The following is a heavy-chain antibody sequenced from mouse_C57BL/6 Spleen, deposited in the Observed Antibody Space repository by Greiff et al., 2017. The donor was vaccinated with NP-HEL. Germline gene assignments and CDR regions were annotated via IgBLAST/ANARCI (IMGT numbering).Heavy chain of an antibody. D-gene: IGHD1-1*01. CDR3: ARSFITTVVARWYFDV. Sequence: QVQLQQSGPGLVQPSQSLSITCTVSGFSLTSYGVHWVRQSPGKGLEWLGVIWSGGSTDYNAAFISRLSISKDNSKSQVFFKMNSLQADDTAIYYCARSFITTVVARWYFDVWGTGTTVTVSS. J-gene: IGHJ1*03. CDR1: GFSLTSYG. V-gene: IGHV2-2*01. CDR2: IWSGGST.